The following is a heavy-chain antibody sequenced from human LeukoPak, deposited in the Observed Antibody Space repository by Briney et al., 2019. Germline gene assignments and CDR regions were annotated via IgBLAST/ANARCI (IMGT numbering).Heavy chain of an antibody. J-gene: IGHJ5*02. CDR3: AGRPVEGWYGVIGWWFDP. CDR1: GGSFSGYY. V-gene: IGHV4-34*01. D-gene: IGHD6-19*01. Sequence: SETQSLTCAVCGGSFSGYYWSWIRQPPGKGLEWIGEINHSGSTNYNPSLKSRVTISVDTSKNQFSLKLSSVTAADTAVYYCAGRPVEGWYGVIGWWFDPWGQGTLVTVSS. CDR2: INHSGST.